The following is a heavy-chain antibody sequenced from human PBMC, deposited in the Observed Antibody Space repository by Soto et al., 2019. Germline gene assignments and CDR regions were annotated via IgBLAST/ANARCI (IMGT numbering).Heavy chain of an antibody. V-gene: IGHV3-23*01. J-gene: IGHJ1*01. D-gene: IGHD6-6*01. CDR2: FPAAGRNT. CDR3: AKMGGGNLPKLFHV. CDR1: ASTFRVLA. Sequence: GGSMRLSWPESASTFRVLAAGWDRPVPGDLREWVSTFPAAGRNTFYADPVKGRFTISRDNSKSTLYLHVNSLRVDDTAVYYCAKMGGGNLPKLFHVWGHGTLVTVSS.